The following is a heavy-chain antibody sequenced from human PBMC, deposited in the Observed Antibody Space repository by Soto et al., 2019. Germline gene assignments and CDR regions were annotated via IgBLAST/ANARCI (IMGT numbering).Heavy chain of an antibody. Sequence: EGSLRLSCAASGFTFSIYAMHWVRQAPGKGLEWVAVISSDGGNKDYAASVKGRFTISRDNLKNTLYLEMNTLIGEDTAVYYCARGVNGTNYGVDVWGQGTPGTVS. V-gene: IGHV3-30-3*01. CDR1: GFTFSIYA. J-gene: IGHJ6*02. D-gene: IGHD1-7*01. CDR3: ARGVNGTNYGVDV. CDR2: ISSDGGNK.